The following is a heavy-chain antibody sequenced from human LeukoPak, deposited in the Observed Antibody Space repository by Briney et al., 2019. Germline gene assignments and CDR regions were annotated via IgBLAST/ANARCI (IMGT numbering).Heavy chain of an antibody. Sequence: SETLSFTCTVSGGSISTYYWSWIRQPPGKGLEWIGYIYYTGSTSYNPSLKSRVTMSLDASKNQFSLELNSVTPADTAVYYCARGGNYWPQWWFDPWGRGTLVGVSS. J-gene: IGHJ5*02. CDR2: IYYTGST. CDR1: GGSISTYY. D-gene: IGHD1-26*01. CDR3: ARGGNYWPQWWFDP. V-gene: IGHV4-59*01.